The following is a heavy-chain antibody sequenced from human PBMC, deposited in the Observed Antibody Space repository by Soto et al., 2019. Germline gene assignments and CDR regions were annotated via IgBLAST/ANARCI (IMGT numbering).Heavy chain of an antibody. J-gene: IGHJ5*02. D-gene: IGHD2-8*01. V-gene: IGHV3-21*01. CDR2: ISGSGFKK. CDR1: GSIFENFG. CDR3: ARGYRVLASWFDP. Sequence: GGSLRLSCAASGSIFENFGMSWVRQAPGKGLEWISSISGSGFKKYYADSVKGRFTISRDNAKNSLYLQMNSLRAEDTAVYYCARGYRVLASWFDPWGQGTLVTVSS.